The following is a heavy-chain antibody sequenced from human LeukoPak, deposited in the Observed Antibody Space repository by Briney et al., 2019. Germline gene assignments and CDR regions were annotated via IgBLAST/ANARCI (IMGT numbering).Heavy chain of an antibody. D-gene: IGHD1-14*01. CDR3: AREGNRRAFDI. J-gene: IGHJ3*02. Sequence: GGSLRLTCAASGFTFSNYWMSWVRQAPGKGLEWVANIKQDETEKDYVDSVKGRFTISRDNAKNSLYLQMNSLRNEDTAVYYCAREGNRRAFDIWGQGTMVTASS. CDR2: IKQDETEK. CDR1: GFTFSNYW. V-gene: IGHV3-7*01.